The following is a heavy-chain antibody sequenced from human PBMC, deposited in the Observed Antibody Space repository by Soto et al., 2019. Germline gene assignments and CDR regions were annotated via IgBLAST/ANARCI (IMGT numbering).Heavy chain of an antibody. Sequence: QVQLVQSGAEVKKPGASVKVSCQASGYTFTSYDINWVRQATGQGPEWMGYMSPSSGNTGYAQNSQGRVTMTRDTSINTAYMELTSLTSEDTAVYYCSRGEWELRHWGQGSLVIVSS. CDR1: GYTFTSYD. CDR3: SRGEWELRH. CDR2: MSPSSGNT. J-gene: IGHJ4*02. V-gene: IGHV1-8*01. D-gene: IGHD1-26*01.